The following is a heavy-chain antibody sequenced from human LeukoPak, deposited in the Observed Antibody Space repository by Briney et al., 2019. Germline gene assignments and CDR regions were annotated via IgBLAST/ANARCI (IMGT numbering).Heavy chain of an antibody. J-gene: IGHJ4*02. CDR1: GFTVSSNY. D-gene: IGHD3-3*01. Sequence: GGSLRLSCAASGFTVSSNYMSWVRQAPGKGLEWVSVIYSGGSTYYADSVKGRFTISRDNSKNTLYLQMNSLRAEDTAVYYCARDAPYDFWSGYYDYWGQGTLVTVSS. CDR2: IYSGGST. V-gene: IGHV3-53*01. CDR3: ARDAPYDFWSGYYDY.